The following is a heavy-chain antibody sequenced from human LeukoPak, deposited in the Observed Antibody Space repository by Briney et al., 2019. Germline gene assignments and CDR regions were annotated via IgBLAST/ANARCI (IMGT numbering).Heavy chain of an antibody. Sequence: SETLSLTCTVSGGSISSYYWSWIRQPAGKGLEWIGRIYTSGSTNYNPSLKSRVTMSVDTSKNQFSLKLSSVTAADTAVYYCARGYCSGGSCYGGDDAFDIWGQGTMVIVSS. CDR3: ARGYCSGGSCYGGDDAFDI. D-gene: IGHD2-15*01. CDR2: IYTSGST. J-gene: IGHJ3*02. CDR1: GGSISSYY. V-gene: IGHV4-4*07.